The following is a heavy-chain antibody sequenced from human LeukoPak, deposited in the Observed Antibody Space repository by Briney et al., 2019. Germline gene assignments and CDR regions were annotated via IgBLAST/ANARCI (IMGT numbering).Heavy chain of an antibody. D-gene: IGHD3-10*02. V-gene: IGHV3-23*01. CDR2: ISGRGSGGST. CDR1: GFTFSSSA. Sequence: GGSLRLSCAASGFTFSSSAMSWVRQAPGKGLEWVSNISGRGSGGSTYYADSVKGRFTISRDNAKNSLYLQMNSLRAEDTAVYYCAELGITMIGGVWGKGTTVTISS. CDR3: AELGITMIGGV. J-gene: IGHJ6*04.